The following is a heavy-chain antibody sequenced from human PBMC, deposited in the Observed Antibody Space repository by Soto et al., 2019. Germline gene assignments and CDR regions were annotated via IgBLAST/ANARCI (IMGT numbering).Heavy chain of an antibody. J-gene: IGHJ2*01. CDR3: ARKQQRVDVDWDFDL. CDR2: ILPIFGTA. D-gene: IGHD6-13*01. V-gene: IGHV1-69*12. CDR1: GGTFSSYA. Sequence: QVQLVQSGAEVKKPGSSVKVSCKASGGTFSSYAISWVRQAPGQGLEWMGGILPIFGTANYAQKFQGRVTITADESTSTAYMELSSRRSEDTAVYYCARKQQRVDVDWDFDLWGRGTLVTVSS.